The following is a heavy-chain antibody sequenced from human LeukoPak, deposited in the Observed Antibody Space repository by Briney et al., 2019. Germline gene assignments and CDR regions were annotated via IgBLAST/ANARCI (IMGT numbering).Heavy chain of an antibody. V-gene: IGHV4-39*01. CDR3: ARQAVAGSHLDY. D-gene: IGHD6-19*01. CDR1: GGSISSSSYY. Sequence: SETLSLTCTVSGGSISSSSYYWGWIRQPPGKGLEWIGSIYYSGSTYYNPSLKSRVTISVDTSKNQFSLKLSSVTAADTAVYYCARQAVAGSHLDYWGQEPWSPSPQ. J-gene: IGHJ4*01. CDR2: IYYSGST.